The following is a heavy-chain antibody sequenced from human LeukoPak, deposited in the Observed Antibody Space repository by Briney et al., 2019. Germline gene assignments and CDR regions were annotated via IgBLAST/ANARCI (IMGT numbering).Heavy chain of an antibody. Sequence: SVKVSCKASGGTFSSYSISWVRQAPGQGPEWMGGSIPIFGTANYAQKFQGRVTITTDESTSTAYMELSSLRSEDTAVYYCARDIGGSDYGDSRDAFDIWGQGTMVIVSS. CDR1: GGTFSSYS. CDR3: ARDIGGSDYGDSRDAFDI. CDR2: SIPIFGTA. D-gene: IGHD4-17*01. J-gene: IGHJ3*02. V-gene: IGHV1-69*05.